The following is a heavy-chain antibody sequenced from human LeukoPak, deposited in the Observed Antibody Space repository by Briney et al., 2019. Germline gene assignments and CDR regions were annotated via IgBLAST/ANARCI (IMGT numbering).Heavy chain of an antibody. CDR3: ARESRVLRYFDWLLSQTSFDY. CDR1: GFTFNSYA. CDR2: IKQDGSEK. V-gene: IGHV3-7*01. Sequence: GGSLRLSCAASGFTFNSYAMSWVRQAPGKGLEWVANIKQDGSEKYYVDSVKGRFTISRDNAKNSLYLQMNSLRAEDTAVYYCARESRVLRYFDWLLSQTSFDYWGQGTLVTVSS. D-gene: IGHD3-9*01. J-gene: IGHJ4*02.